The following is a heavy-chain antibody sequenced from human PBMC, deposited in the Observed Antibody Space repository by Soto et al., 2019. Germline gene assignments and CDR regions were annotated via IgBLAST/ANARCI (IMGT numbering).Heavy chain of an antibody. CDR2: ISTDNGNT. D-gene: IGHD3-10*01. CDR1: GYTFLSYP. CDR3: ARFGY. V-gene: IGHV1-3*04. J-gene: IGHJ4*02. Sequence: QVQLVQSGAEVRKPGAAVKVSCKASGYTFLSYPIHWVRQAPGQGLEWMGWISTDNGNTKYSQKFQGRVTITRDKSASTACMELSSLTSGDTAVYYCARFGYWGQGTLVTVSS.